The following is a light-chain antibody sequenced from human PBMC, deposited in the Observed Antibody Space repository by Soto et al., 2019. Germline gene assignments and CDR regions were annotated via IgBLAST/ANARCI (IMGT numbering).Light chain of an antibody. Sequence: QSVLTQPPSASGTPGQRVTISCSGSSSNIGSDYVSWFQQFPGTAPKILIYRNNQRPSGVPDRFSGSKSGTSASLTISGLRSEDETDYYCQAYDYTLTASVFGGGTKLTVL. J-gene: IGLJ3*02. CDR2: RNN. CDR1: SSNIGSDY. CDR3: QAYDYTLTASV. V-gene: IGLV1-47*01.